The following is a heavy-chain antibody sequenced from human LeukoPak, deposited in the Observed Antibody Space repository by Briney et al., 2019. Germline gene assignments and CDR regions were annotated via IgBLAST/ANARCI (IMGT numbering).Heavy chain of an antibody. D-gene: IGHD3-22*01. CDR2: IYPGDSDT. CDR1: GYSFTRYW. CDR3: ARGYYYDSSGYFFDY. V-gene: IGHV5-51*01. J-gene: IGHJ4*02. Sequence: GESLKISCKGSGYSFTRYWIGWVRQMLGKGLEWMGIIYPGDSDTRYSPSFQGQVTISADKSISTAYLQWSSLKASDTAMYYCARGYYYDSSGYFFDYWGQGTLVTVSS.